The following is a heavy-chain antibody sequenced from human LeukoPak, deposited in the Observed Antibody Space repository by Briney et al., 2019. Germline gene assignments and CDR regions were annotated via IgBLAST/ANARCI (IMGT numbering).Heavy chain of an antibody. J-gene: IGHJ5*02. Sequence: PGRSLRLSCAASGFTFSFHEMHWVRQAPGKGLGWVSYISDRGTIIYYADSVKGRFTVSRDNAKNSLYLQMNSLRAEDTAVYYCARLPSGIAPNEGWFDPWGQGTLVTVSS. CDR2: ISDRGTII. CDR3: ARLPSGIAPNEGWFDP. D-gene: IGHD2-15*01. CDR1: GFTFSFHE. V-gene: IGHV3-48*03.